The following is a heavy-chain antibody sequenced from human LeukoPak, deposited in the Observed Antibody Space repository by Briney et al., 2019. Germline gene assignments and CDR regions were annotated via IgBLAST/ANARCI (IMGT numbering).Heavy chain of an antibody. Sequence: GGSLRLSCAASGFTFSSYAMSWVRQAPGKGLEWVSGISGIGDNTYYADSVKGRFTISRDNSKNTLYLQMNSLRAEDTAVYYCAKDPIPDYWGQGTLVTVSS. J-gene: IGHJ4*02. CDR3: AKDPIPDY. V-gene: IGHV3-23*01. CDR2: ISGIGDNT. CDR1: GFTFSSYA.